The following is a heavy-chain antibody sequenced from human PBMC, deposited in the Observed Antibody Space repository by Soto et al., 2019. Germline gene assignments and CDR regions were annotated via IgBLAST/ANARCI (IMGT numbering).Heavy chain of an antibody. D-gene: IGHD3-10*01. J-gene: IGHJ4*02. Sequence: EVQLLESGGGLVQPGGSLRLSCAASGFTFGSYAMSWVRQAPGKGLEWVSLISGTGDSSEYANSVKGRFTISRYYSKTTVFLQMNSLRAEDTAVYFCAKDNGNYGSGSFSHWCQGTLVTVSS. CDR3: AKDNGNYGSGSFSH. V-gene: IGHV3-23*01. CDR2: ISGTGDSS. CDR1: GFTFGSYA.